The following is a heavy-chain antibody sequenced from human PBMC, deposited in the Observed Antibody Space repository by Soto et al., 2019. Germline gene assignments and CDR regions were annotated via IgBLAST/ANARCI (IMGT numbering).Heavy chain of an antibody. CDR3: ARDRYSYYDFWSGSLPYYYYGMDV. J-gene: IGHJ6*02. V-gene: IGHV3-23*01. Sequence: GGSLRLSCAASGFTFSTYAMAWVRQAPGKGLEWVSGVSGSGGSTDYADPVKGRFYISRGNAKNSLYLQMNSLRAEDTAVYYCARDRYSYYDFWSGSLPYYYYGMDVWGQGTTVTVSS. CDR1: GFTFSTYA. D-gene: IGHD3-3*01. CDR2: VSGSGGST.